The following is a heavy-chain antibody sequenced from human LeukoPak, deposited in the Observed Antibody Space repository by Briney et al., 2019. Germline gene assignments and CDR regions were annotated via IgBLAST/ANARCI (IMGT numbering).Heavy chain of an antibody. J-gene: IGHJ5*02. V-gene: IGHV3-74*01. CDR1: GFTFSSYW. CDR2: INTDGSST. D-gene: IGHD3-10*01. CDR3: ARDWRYGSGSYGRDNWFDP. Sequence: GGSLRLSCAASGFTFSSYWMHWVRQAPGKGLVWVSRINTDGSSTSYADSVKGRFTISRDNAKNTLYLQMNSLRAEDTAVYYCARDWRYGSGSYGRDNWFDPWGQGTLVTVSS.